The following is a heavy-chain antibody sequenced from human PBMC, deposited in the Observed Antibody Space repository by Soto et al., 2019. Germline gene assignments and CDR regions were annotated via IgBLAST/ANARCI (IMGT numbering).Heavy chain of an antibody. J-gene: IGHJ6*02. Sequence: PGESLKLSCVGSGFSFSRYTVGWVRQVPGKGLEWMGVIHPGDSDTIYSPSFQGQVTISAEKSISTAYLQWSSLKASDTAMFYCTLSYGASYYYYSGMDVWGQGTTVTVSS. CDR3: TLSYGASYYYYSGMDV. CDR1: GFSFSRYT. CDR2: IHPGDSDT. V-gene: IGHV5-51*01. D-gene: IGHD4-17*01.